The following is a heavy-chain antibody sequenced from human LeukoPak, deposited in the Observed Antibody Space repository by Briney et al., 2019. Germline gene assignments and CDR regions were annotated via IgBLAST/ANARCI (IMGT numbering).Heavy chain of an antibody. CDR1: GFTFSDYD. CDR2: ISGLSSYT. CDR3: GRAFPPLRTSSAGDL. Sequence: GGSLRLSCSASGFTFSDYDMNWVRQAPGKGLEWVSSISGLSSYTYYGESVKGRFSISRDNAKNSLYLQMNSPGAEDTATYYCGRAFPPLRTSSAGDLWGQGILVTVSS. J-gene: IGHJ4*02. D-gene: IGHD3-16*01. V-gene: IGHV3-21*01.